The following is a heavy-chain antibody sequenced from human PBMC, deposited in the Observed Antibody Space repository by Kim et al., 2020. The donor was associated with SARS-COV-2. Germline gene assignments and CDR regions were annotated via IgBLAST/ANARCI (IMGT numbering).Heavy chain of an antibody. CDR3: AREGMAVAGAPDY. Sequence: SETLSLTCTVSGGSVSSGSYYWSWIRQPPGKGLEWIGYIYYSGSTNYNPSLKSRATISVDTSKNQFSLKLTSVTAADTAVYYCAREGMAVAGAPDYWGKG. CDR1: GGSVSSGSYY. J-gene: IGHJ4*02. CDR2: IYYSGST. V-gene: IGHV4-61*01. D-gene: IGHD6-19*01.